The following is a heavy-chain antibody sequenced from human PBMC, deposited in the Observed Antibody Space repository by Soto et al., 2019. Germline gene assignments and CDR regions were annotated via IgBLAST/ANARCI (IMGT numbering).Heavy chain of an antibody. J-gene: IGHJ4*02. CDR3: TRSYYDILTATNPYDY. D-gene: IGHD3-9*01. Sequence: PGGSLRLSCTASGFTFGDYAMSWFRQAPGKGLEWVGFIRSKAYGGTTEYAASVKGRFTISRDDSKSIAYLQMNSLKTEDTAVYYCTRSYYDILTATNPYDYWGQGTLVTVPQ. CDR1: GFTFGDYA. CDR2: IRSKAYGGTT. V-gene: IGHV3-49*03.